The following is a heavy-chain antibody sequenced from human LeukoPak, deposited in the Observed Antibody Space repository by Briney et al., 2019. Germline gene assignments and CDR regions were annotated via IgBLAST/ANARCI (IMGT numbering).Heavy chain of an antibody. CDR3: ATDSLGAARYCSSTSCTYNWFDP. Sequence: ASVKVSCKVSGYTLTELSMHWVRQAPGKGLEWMGGFDPEDGETIYAQKFQGRVTMTEDTSTDTAYMELSSLRSEDTAVYYCATDSLGAARYCSSTSCTYNWFDPWGQGTLVTVSS. J-gene: IGHJ5*02. CDR2: FDPEDGET. V-gene: IGHV1-24*01. CDR1: GYTLTELS. D-gene: IGHD2-2*01.